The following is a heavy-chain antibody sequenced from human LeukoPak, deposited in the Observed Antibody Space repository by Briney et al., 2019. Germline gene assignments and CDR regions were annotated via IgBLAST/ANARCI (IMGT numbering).Heavy chain of an antibody. CDR2: ISNNGGYT. V-gene: IGHV3-23*01. Sequence: GGSLRLSCEASGFTFSSSAMSWVRQAPGKGLEWVSAISNNGGYTYYADSVQGRFTISRDNSKSTLCLQMNSLRAEDTAVYYCAKQLGYCSDGSCYFPYWGQGTLVTVSS. CDR1: GFTFSSSA. D-gene: IGHD2-15*01. CDR3: AKQLGYCSDGSCYFPY. J-gene: IGHJ4*02.